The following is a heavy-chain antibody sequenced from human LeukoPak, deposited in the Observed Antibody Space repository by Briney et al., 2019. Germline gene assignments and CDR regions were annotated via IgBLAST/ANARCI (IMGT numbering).Heavy chain of an antibody. J-gene: IGHJ5*02. D-gene: IGHD4-17*01. CDR3: AREVLRGFDP. CDR1: GFTFSSYE. Sequence: PGGSLRLSCAASGFTFSSYEMNWVRQAPGKGLEWVSYISSSGSTIYYADSVKGRFTISRDNAKNSLYLQMNSLRAEDTAVYYCAREVLRGFDPWGQGNLVTVSS. CDR2: ISSSGSTI. V-gene: IGHV3-48*03.